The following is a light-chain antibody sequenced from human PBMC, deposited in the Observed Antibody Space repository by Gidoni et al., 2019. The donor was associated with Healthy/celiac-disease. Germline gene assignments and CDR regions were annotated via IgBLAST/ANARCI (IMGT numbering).Light chain of an antibody. Sequence: DIQMTQSPSTLSASVGDRVTITCRASQSISSWLAWYQQKPGNAPKLLIYKASSLESGVPSRFSGSGSGTEFTLTISSLQPDDFATYYCQQYNSYSPYTFGQGTKLEIK. CDR1: QSISSW. V-gene: IGKV1-5*03. J-gene: IGKJ2*01. CDR2: KAS. CDR3: QQYNSYSPYT.